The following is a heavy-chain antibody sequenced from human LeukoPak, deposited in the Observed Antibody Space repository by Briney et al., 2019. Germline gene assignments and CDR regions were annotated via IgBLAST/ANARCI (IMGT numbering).Heavy chain of an antibody. Sequence: SETLSLTCTVSGGSISSYYWSWIRQPPGKGLEWIGYIYYSGSTNYNPSLKSRVTISVDTSKNQFSLKQSSVTAADTAVYYCARGEGYHFDYWGQGTLVTVAS. J-gene: IGHJ4*02. D-gene: IGHD5-18*01. CDR1: GGSISSYY. CDR3: ARGEGYHFDY. CDR2: IYYSGST. V-gene: IGHV4-59*01.